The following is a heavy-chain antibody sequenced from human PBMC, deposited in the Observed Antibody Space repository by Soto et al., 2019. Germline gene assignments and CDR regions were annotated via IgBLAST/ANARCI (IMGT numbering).Heavy chain of an antibody. V-gene: IGHV3-7*01. CDR3: ASFVLGGEYYYYYYMDV. D-gene: IGHD2-15*01. J-gene: IGHJ6*03. CDR1: GFTFSSYW. CDR2: IKQDGSEK. Sequence: PGGSLRLSCAASGFTFSSYWMSWVRQAPGKGLEWVANIKQDGSEKYYVDSVKGRFTISRDNAKNSLYLQMNSLRAEDTAVYYCASFVLGGEYYYYYYMDVWGKGTTVTVSS.